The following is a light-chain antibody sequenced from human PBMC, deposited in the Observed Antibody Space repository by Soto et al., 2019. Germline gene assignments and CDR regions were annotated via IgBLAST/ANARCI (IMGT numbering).Light chain of an antibody. CDR2: DNN. CDR1: SSNIGTGWP. Sequence: QSALTQPPSVSGAPGQRVTISCTGSSSNIGTGWPVHWYQQLPGTAPKLLIYDNNNRPSGVPDRFSGSKSGTSASLAITGLQAEDEADYYCQSYDNSLSAWVFGGGTKVTVL. CDR3: QSYDNSLSAWV. J-gene: IGLJ3*02. V-gene: IGLV1-40*01.